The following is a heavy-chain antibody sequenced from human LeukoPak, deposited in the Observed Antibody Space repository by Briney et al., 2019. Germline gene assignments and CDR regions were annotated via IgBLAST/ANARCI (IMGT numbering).Heavy chain of an antibody. J-gene: IGHJ6*02. V-gene: IGHV3-53*01. D-gene: IGHD3-3*01. CDR3: ASGDFWSGYYPTRKYPNRVPIYYYGMDV. CDR2: IYSGGST. CDR1: GFIVSSNY. Sequence: GGSLRLSCAASGFIVSSNYMNWVRQAPGKGLEWVSVIYSGGSTYYADSVKGRFTISRDNSKNTLYLQMNSLRAEDTAVYYCASGDFWSGYYPTRKYPNRVPIYYYGMDVWGQGTTVTVSS.